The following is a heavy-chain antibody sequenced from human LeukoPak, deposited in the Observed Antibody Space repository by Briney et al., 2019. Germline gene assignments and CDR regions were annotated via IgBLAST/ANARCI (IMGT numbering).Heavy chain of an antibody. V-gene: IGHV3-11*01. CDR1: GFTFNDYY. J-gene: IGHJ5*02. Sequence: SGGSLRLSCAASGFTFNDYYMSWIRQAPGKGLGWLSYINIGGTNTHYADSVKGRFTISRDNAKKSRCSGMNNLRAEDTAENYCATDGARFDTWGQGVLVTVSS. CDR3: ATDGARFDT. CDR2: INIGGTNT.